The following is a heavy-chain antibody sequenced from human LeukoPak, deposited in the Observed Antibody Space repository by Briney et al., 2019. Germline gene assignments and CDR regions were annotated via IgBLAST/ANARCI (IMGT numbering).Heavy chain of an antibody. D-gene: IGHD4/OR15-4a*01. Sequence: GGSLRLSCAASGLTVSSNSMSWVRQAPGKGLEWVSFIYSSVTHYSDSVKGRFTISRDNSRNTLFLQMNSLRAEDTAVYYCARRAGAYSHPYDYWGQGTLVTVSS. CDR1: GLTVSSNS. CDR3: ARRAGAYSHPYDY. V-gene: IGHV3-53*01. J-gene: IGHJ4*02. CDR2: IYSSVT.